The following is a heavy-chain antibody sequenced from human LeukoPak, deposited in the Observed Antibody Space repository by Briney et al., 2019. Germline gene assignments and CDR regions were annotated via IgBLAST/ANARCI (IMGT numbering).Heavy chain of an antibody. J-gene: IGHJ6*02. CDR2: INPNSGGT. Sequence: GASVKVSCKASGYTFTCYYMHWVRQAPGQGLEWMGWINPNSGGTNYAQKFQGRVTMTRDTSISTAYMELSRLRSDDTAVYYCASPTNFWSGYNTRHYYYYGMDVWGQGTTVTVSS. CDR3: ASPTNFWSGYNTRHYYYYGMDV. D-gene: IGHD3-3*01. V-gene: IGHV1-2*02. CDR1: GYTFTCYY.